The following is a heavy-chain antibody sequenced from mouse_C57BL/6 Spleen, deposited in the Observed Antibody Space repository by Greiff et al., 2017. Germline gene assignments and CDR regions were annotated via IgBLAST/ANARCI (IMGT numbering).Heavy chain of an antibody. CDR2: INPSSGYT. Sequence: QVQLKESGAELAKPGASVKLSCKASGYTFTSYWMHWVKQRPGQGLEWIGYINPSSGYTKYNQKFKDKATLTEDKSSSTAYMQLSSLTYEDSAVYYCARFLPTTVDYFDYWGQGTTLTVSS. CDR3: ARFLPTTVDYFDY. CDR1: GYTFTSYW. D-gene: IGHD1-1*01. J-gene: IGHJ2*01. V-gene: IGHV1-7*01.